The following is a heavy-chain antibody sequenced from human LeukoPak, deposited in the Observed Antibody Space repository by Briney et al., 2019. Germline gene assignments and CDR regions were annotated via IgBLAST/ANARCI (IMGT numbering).Heavy chain of an antibody. Sequence: GGSLRLSCAASGFTFSSYSMNWVRQAPGKGLEWVSYISSSSSTIYYADSVKGRFTISRDNAKNSLYLQMNSLRAEDTAVYYCARSSGWYEAVSNFDIWGQGTMVTVSS. D-gene: IGHD6-19*01. CDR1: GFTFSSYS. J-gene: IGHJ3*02. V-gene: IGHV3-48*01. CDR3: ARSSGWYEAVSNFDI. CDR2: ISSSSSTI.